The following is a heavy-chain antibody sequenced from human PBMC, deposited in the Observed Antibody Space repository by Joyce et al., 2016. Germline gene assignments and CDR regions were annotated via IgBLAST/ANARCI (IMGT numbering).Heavy chain of an antibody. V-gene: IGHV2-5*02. Sequence: QVTLKESGPTLVKPTQTPTLTCTFSGFSLSTSGVGVGWIRQPPGKALDWLALIYWDDDKRYSSSLKSRLTITKDTSKNQVVLTMTNMDPVDTATYYCAHAPATDRYYGMDVWGQGTTVTVSS. CDR1: GFSLSTSGVG. CDR2: IYWDDDK. J-gene: IGHJ6*02. D-gene: IGHD6-25*01. CDR3: AHAPATDRYYGMDV.